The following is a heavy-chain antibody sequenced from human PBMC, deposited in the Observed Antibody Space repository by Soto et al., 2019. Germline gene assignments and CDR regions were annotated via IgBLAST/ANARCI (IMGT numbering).Heavy chain of an antibody. D-gene: IGHD2-15*01. CDR3: ASLVYCSGGSCYSGSYFQH. V-gene: IGHV4-59*08. J-gene: IGHJ1*01. CDR2: IYYSGSN. Sequence: ETLSFTCTVSGGSISSYYWSWIRQPPGKGLEWIGCIYYSGSNNYNPSLKSRVTISVDTSKNQFSLKLSSVTAEDTAVYYCASLVYCSGGSCYSGSYFQHWGQGTLVTVSS. CDR1: GGSISSYY.